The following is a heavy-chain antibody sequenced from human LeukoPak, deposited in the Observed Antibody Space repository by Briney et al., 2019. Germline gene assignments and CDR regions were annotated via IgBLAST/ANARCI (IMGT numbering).Heavy chain of an antibody. CDR1: GGTFSSNA. D-gene: IGHD5-18*01. V-gene: IGHV1-69*13. CDR2: IMSTFGPA. Sequence: GAPVKVSCKASGGTFSSNAISWVRQAPGQGLEWMGGIMSTFGPAVYAVKFQGRVTITADESTSTAYMQMSSLTSEDTAVYYCAREDTDLVTDGFDVWGQGTLVTVSS. J-gene: IGHJ4*02. CDR3: AREDTDLVTDGFDV.